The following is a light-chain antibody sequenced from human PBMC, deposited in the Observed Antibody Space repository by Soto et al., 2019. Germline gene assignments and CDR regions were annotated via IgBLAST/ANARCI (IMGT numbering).Light chain of an antibody. Sequence: ETVLTQSPGTLSLSPGERATLSCRASQSVSTYLAWYQQKPGQSPRLLIYGASNRATGIPARFSGGGSGTDFTLTISSLEPEDSAVYYCQQRHSGWTFGHGTMVDIK. J-gene: IGKJ1*01. CDR1: QSVSTY. CDR3: QQRHSGWT. CDR2: GAS. V-gene: IGKV3-11*01.